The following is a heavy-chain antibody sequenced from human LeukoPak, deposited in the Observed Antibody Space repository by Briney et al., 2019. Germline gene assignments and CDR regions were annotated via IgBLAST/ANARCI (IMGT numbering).Heavy chain of an antibody. CDR2: ISSSSSYI. CDR1: GLTFSSYS. Sequence: PGGSLRLSCAASGLTFSSYSMNWVRQAPGKGLEWVSSISSSSSYIYYAASVKGRFTSSKDNAKNSLSLQMNSLRAEDTAVYYCARGPAGVGQEYYFDYWGQGTLVTVSS. CDR3: ARGPAGVGQEYYFDY. D-gene: IGHD7-27*01. J-gene: IGHJ4*02. V-gene: IGHV3-21*01.